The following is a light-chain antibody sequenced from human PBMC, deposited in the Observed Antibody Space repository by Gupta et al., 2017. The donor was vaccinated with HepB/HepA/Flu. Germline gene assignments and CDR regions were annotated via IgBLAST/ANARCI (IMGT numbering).Light chain of an antibody. CDR1: KLGDKY. Sequence: SYELPQPPSVSVSPGQTASITCSGDKLGDKYACWYQQKPGQSPVLVIYQDSKRPAGIPERFSGSNSGNTATLTISGTQAMDEDDYYCQAWDSSTARFGGGTKLTVL. CDR2: QDS. CDR3: QAWDSSTAR. J-gene: IGLJ2*01. V-gene: IGLV3-1*01.